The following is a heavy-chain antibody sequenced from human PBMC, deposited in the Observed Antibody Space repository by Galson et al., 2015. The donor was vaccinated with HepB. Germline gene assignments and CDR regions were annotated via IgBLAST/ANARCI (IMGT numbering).Heavy chain of an antibody. Sequence: ETLSLTCAVYSGSFSGYYWSWIRQPPGKGLEWIGEINHSGSTNYNPSLKSRVTISVDTSKNQFSLKLSSVTAADTAVYYCARASLAAAGKGRVLDYWGQGTLVTVSS. J-gene: IGHJ4*02. CDR2: INHSGST. D-gene: IGHD6-13*01. CDR1: SGSFSGYY. V-gene: IGHV4-34*01. CDR3: ARASLAAAGKGRVLDY.